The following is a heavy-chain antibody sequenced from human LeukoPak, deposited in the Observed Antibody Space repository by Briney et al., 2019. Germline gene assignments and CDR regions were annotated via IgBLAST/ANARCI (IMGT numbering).Heavy chain of an antibody. CDR1: AFTFRSYG. V-gene: IGHV3-30*02. CDR2: IRYDGSNK. J-gene: IGHJ4*02. D-gene: IGHD4-17*01. Sequence: PGGSLRLSCATSAFTFRSYGMHWVRQAPDKGLEWVAFIRYDGSNKYYADSVKGRFTISRDNSKNTLYLQMNSLRAEDTAVHYCAKENGPTVTSPGRTSFDYWGQGTLVTVSP. CDR3: AKENGPTVTSPGRTSFDY.